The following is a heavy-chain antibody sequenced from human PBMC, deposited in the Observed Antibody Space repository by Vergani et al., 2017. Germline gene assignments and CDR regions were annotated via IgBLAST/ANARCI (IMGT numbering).Heavy chain of an antibody. V-gene: IGHV3-48*02. D-gene: IGHD3-22*01. CDR1: GFTFSSYS. J-gene: IGHJ4*02. CDR3: ARELDYYDSSRANEYYFDY. CDR2: ISSSSSTI. Sequence: EVQLVESGGGLVQPGGSLRLSCAASGFTFSSYSMNWVRQAPGKGLEWVSYISSSSSTIYYADSVKGRFTISRDNAKNSLYLQMNSLRDEDTAVYYCARELDYYDSSRANEYYFDYWGQGTLVTVSS.